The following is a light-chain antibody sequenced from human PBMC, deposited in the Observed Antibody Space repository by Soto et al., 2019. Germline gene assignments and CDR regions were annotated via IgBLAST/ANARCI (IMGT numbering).Light chain of an antibody. J-gene: IGKJ1*01. CDR1: QSLSGNY. CDR2: RAS. V-gene: IGKV3-20*01. Sequence: NVLTQSPGTLSLSPGERATLSCRASQSLSGNYLAWYQQKPGQAPRVLIYRASIRATGISDRISARGSATAFNLTIRRLDPEAFAVYYCQHYGASPWTFGQGTKVDIK. CDR3: QHYGASPWT.